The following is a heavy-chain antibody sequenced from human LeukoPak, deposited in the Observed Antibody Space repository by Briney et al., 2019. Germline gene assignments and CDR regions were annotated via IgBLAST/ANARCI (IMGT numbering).Heavy chain of an antibody. D-gene: IGHD6-19*01. CDR3: AKLFEVAVT. CDR2: ISTGGGST. V-gene: IGHV3-23*01. CDR1: GFSFTSYA. J-gene: IGHJ5*02. Sequence: GGSLRLSCAASGFSFTSYAMSWVRQAPGKGLEWVSAISTGGGSTYYADSVKGRFTISRDNSKNTLYLQMNSLRAEDTAVYYCAKLFEVAVTWGQGTLVTVSS.